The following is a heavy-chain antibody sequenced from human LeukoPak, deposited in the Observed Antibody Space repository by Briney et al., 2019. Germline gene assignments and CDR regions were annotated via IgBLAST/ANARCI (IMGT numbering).Heavy chain of an antibody. CDR3: ARGNAYNWRFDF. CDR2: THYSGST. Sequence: SETLSLTCSVSGGSISSYYWNWIRQTPGKGLQWIGYTHYSGSTNYNPSLKSRVSISVDTSKNRFSLKLSSVTAADTALYYCARGNAYNWRFDFWGQGTLVTVSS. J-gene: IGHJ4*02. D-gene: IGHD1-1*01. V-gene: IGHV4-59*01. CDR1: GGSISSYY.